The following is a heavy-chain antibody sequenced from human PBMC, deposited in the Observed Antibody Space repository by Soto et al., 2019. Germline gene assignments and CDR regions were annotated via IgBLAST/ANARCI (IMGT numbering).Heavy chain of an antibody. V-gene: IGHV1-8*01. Sequence: GASVKVSCKASGYTFTSYDINWVRQATGQGLEWMGWMNPNSGNTGYAQKFQGRVTMTRNTSISTAYMELSSLRSEDTAVYYCARGRRRIAAAGTNYYYYMDVWCKGTTVTV. CDR2: MNPNSGNT. J-gene: IGHJ6*03. CDR1: GYTFTSYD. D-gene: IGHD6-13*01. CDR3: ARGRRRIAAAGTNYYYYMDV.